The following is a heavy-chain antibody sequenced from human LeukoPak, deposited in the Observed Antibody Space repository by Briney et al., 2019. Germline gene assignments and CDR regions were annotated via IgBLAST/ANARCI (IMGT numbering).Heavy chain of an antibody. D-gene: IGHD6-13*01. CDR3: AKSKRQLVDYYYYGMDV. J-gene: IGHJ6*02. CDR2: IRYDGGNK. CDR1: GLTFSSYG. V-gene: IGHV3-30*02. Sequence: GGSLRLSCAASGLTFSSYGMHWVRQAPGKGLEWVAFIRYDGGNKYYPDSVKGRFTISRDNSKNTLYLQMNSLRAADTAMYYCAKSKRQLVDYYYYGMDVWGQGTTVTVSS.